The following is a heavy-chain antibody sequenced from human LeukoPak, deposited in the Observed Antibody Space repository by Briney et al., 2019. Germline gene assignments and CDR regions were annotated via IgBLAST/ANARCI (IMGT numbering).Heavy chain of an antibody. CDR3: ARGPDYYYDSSGDDAFDI. Sequence: GASVKVSCRASGYTFTDYYMHWVRQAPGQGLEWMGWINPNSDGTNYAQQFRGRVTMTRDTSISTAYMELSRLRSGDTAVYYCARGPDYYYDSSGDDAFDIWGQGTMVTVSS. J-gene: IGHJ3*02. D-gene: IGHD3-22*01. V-gene: IGHV1-2*02. CDR2: INPNSDGT. CDR1: GYTFTDYY.